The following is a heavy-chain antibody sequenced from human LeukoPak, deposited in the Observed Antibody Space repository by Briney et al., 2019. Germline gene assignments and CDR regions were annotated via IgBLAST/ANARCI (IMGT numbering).Heavy chain of an antibody. CDR1: GFTFSSYE. CDR2: ISSSGSTI. V-gene: IGHV3-48*03. CDR3: ARAGYYGSGSHRVAFDI. J-gene: IGHJ3*02. Sequence: GGSLRLSCAASGFTFSSYEMNWVRQAPGKGLEWVSYISSSGSTIDYADSVRGRFTISRDNAKNSLYLRMNSLRAEDTAVYYCARAGYYGSGSHRVAFDIWGQGTMVTVSS. D-gene: IGHD3-10*01.